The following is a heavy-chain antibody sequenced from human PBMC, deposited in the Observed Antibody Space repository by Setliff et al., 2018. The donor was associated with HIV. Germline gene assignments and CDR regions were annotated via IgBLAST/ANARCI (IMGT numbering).Heavy chain of an antibody. CDR1: GGSFSGYY. CDR2: INHSGST. V-gene: IGHV4-34*01. J-gene: IGHJ6*04. Sequence: KPSETLSLTCAVYGGSFSGYYWSWIRQPPGKGLEWIGEINHSGSTNYNPSLKSRVTISVDTSKNQFSLRLNSVTAADTAIYYCTRRGADSYYPRPLDVWGKGTTVTVSS. CDR3: TRRGADSYYPRPLDV. D-gene: IGHD3-10*01.